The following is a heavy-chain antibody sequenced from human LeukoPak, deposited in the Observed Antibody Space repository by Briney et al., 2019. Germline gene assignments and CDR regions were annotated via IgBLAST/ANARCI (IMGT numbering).Heavy chain of an antibody. J-gene: IGHJ6*02. CDR2: INHSGST. CDR1: SGSFSGYY. Sequence: SETLSLTCAVYSGSFSGYYWSWIRQPPGKGLEWIGEINHSGSTNYNPSLKSRVTISVDTSKNQFSLKLSSVTAADTAVYYCAREALDTAMEYSMDVWGQGTTVTVSS. CDR3: AREALDTAMEYSMDV. V-gene: IGHV4-34*01. D-gene: IGHD5-18*01.